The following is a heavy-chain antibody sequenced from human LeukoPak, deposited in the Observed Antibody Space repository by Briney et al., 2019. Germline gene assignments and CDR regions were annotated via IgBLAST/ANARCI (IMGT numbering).Heavy chain of an antibody. CDR1: GYTFTGYY. V-gene: IGHV1-2*02. J-gene: IGHJ4*02. CDR3: ARINGELERYDGGIDY. CDR2: INPNSGGT. D-gene: IGHD1-1*01. Sequence: ASVKVSCKASGYTFTGYYMHWVRQAPGQGLEWMGWINPNSGGTNYAQKFQGRVTMTRDTSISTAYLQWSSLKASDTAMYYCARINGELERYDGGIDYWGQGTLVTVSS.